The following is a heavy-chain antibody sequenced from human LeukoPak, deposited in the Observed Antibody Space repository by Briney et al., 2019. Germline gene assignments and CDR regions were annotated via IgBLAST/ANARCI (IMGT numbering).Heavy chain of an antibody. CDR3: ARDLGRYYDFWSGYYTLYYYYYMDV. Sequence: SSETLSLTCTVSGYSISSGYYWGWIRQPPGKGLEWIGSIYHSGSTYYNPSLKSRVTISVDTSKNQFSLKLSSVTAADTAVYYCARDLGRYYDFWSGYYTLYYYYYMDVWGKGTTVTVSS. D-gene: IGHD3-3*01. J-gene: IGHJ6*03. CDR2: IYHSGST. CDR1: GYSISSGYY. V-gene: IGHV4-38-2*02.